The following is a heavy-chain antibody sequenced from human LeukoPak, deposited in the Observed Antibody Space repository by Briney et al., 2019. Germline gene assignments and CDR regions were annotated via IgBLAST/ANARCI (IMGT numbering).Heavy chain of an antibody. CDR1: GGSFSGYY. CDR2: INHSGST. J-gene: IGHJ4*02. D-gene: IGHD2-21*01. Sequence: PSETLSLTCAVYGGSFSGYYWSWIRQPPGKGLEWIGEINHSGSTNYNPSLKSRVTISVDTSKNQFSLKLISVTAADTAVYYCARGILWGTDYWGQGTLVTVSS. V-gene: IGHV4-34*01. CDR3: ARGILWGTDY.